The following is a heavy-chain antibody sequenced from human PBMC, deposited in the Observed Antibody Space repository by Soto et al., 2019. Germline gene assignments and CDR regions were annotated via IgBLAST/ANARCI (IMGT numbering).Heavy chain of an antibody. Sequence: GGSLRLSCAASGFTFDDYAMHWVRQAPGKGLEWVSLISWDGGSTYYADSVKGRFTISRDNSKNSLYLQMNSLRAEDTALYYCAKDSDFWSGYRRPSYSGMDVWGQGTTVTVSS. D-gene: IGHD3-3*01. CDR1: GFTFDDYA. V-gene: IGHV3-43D*04. CDR3: AKDSDFWSGYRRPSYSGMDV. CDR2: ISWDGGST. J-gene: IGHJ6*02.